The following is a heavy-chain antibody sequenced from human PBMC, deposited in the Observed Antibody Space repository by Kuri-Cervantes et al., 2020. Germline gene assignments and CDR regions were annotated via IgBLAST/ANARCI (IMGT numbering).Heavy chain of an antibody. D-gene: IGHD6-13*01. CDR3: AKDKGSSWFFDY. CDR2: ISWNSGSI. J-gene: IGHJ4*02. CDR1: GFTFDDYA. Sequence: SLKISCEASGFTFDDYAMHWVRQAPGKGLEWVSGISWNSGSIGYADSVKGRFTISRDNAKNSLYLQMNSLRAEDTALYYCAKDKGSSWFFDYWGQGTLVTVSS. V-gene: IGHV3-9*01.